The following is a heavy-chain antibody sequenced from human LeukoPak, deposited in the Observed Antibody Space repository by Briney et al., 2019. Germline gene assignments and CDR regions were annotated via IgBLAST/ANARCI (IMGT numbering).Heavy chain of an antibody. CDR2: IYTSGST. V-gene: IGHV4-61*02. CDR3: AREYYVGAADY. D-gene: IGHD1-26*01. CDR1: SGSISSGSYY. J-gene: IGHJ4*02. Sequence: SETLSLTCTVSSGSISSGSYYWSWIRQPAGKGLEWIGRIYTSGSTNYNPSLKSRVTISVDTSKNQFSLKLSSVTAADTAVYYCAREYYVGAADYWGQGTLVTVSS.